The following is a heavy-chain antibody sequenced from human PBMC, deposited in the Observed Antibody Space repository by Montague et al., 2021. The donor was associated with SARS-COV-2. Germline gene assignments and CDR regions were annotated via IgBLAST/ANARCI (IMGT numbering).Heavy chain of an antibody. Sequence: SETLSLTCTVSSGSISSYYWSWIRQPPGKGLEWTGSISYTGRTYYNPSLRSRVSFSMDTSKNHFSLSLSSVTVADTAVYFCARQLPSYCATNKCYPYYFDGWGQGALVTVSS. V-gene: IGHV4-59*04. D-gene: IGHD2-8*01. CDR1: SGSISSYY. CDR3: ARQLPSYCATNKCYPYYFDG. CDR2: ISYTGRT. J-gene: IGHJ4*02.